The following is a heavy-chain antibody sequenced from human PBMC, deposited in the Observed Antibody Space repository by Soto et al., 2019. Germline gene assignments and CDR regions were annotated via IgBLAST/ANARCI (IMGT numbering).Heavy chain of an antibody. D-gene: IGHD2-15*01. CDR1: GFTFDDYA. CDR3: AKDLYCSGGSCYYGMDV. CDR2: ISWDGGST. Sequence: GGSLRLSCAASGFTFDDYAMHWVRQAPGKGLEWVSLISWDGGSTYYADSVKGRFTISRDNSKNSLYLQMNSLRAEDTALYYCAKDLYCSGGSCYYGMDVWGQGTTVTVSS. J-gene: IGHJ6*02. V-gene: IGHV3-43D*03.